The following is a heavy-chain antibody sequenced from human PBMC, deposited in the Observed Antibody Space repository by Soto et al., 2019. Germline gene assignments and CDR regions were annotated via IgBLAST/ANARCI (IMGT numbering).Heavy chain of an antibody. CDR3: ARVPGYCTGGSCYYGMDV. Sequence: QLLLQESGSGLVKPSQTLSLTCTVSGGSISSRGYSWSWIRQPPGKGLEWIGYIYHSGSTDYNPSLKSRVTRSADTSKNQISLKLNSVTAADTAVYHCARVPGYCTGGSCYYGMDVWGQGTTVTVSS. J-gene: IGHJ6*01. D-gene: IGHD2-15*01. CDR2: IYHSGST. CDR1: GGSISSRGYS. V-gene: IGHV4-30-2*01.